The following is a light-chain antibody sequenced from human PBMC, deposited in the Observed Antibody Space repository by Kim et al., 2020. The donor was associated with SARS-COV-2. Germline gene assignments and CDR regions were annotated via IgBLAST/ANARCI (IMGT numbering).Light chain of an antibody. V-gene: IGKV1-33*01. CDR1: QDISNY. J-gene: IGKJ2*01. Sequence: DIQMTQSPSSLSASVGDRVTITCQASQDISNYLNWYQQKPGKAPKLLIYDASNLETGVPSRFSGSGSGTAFTFTISNLQPEDVGTYYCQQYGNLPPYTFGQGTKLEI. CDR3: QQYGNLPPYT. CDR2: DAS.